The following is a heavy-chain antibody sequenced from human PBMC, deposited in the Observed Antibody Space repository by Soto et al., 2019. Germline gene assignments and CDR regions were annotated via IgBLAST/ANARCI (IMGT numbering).Heavy chain of an antibody. V-gene: IGHV3-74*01. Sequence: EVQLVESGGGLVQPGGSLRLSCAASGFTFSSYWMHWVRQAPGKGLVWVSRINSDGSSTSYADSVKGRFTISRDNAKNTLYLQMNXLRAXDXAXXYCXXXXXXXXXXXHLDYWGQGTLVTVSS. CDR1: GFTFSSYW. CDR2: INSDGSST. CDR3: XXXXXXXXXXXHLDY. J-gene: IGHJ4*02.